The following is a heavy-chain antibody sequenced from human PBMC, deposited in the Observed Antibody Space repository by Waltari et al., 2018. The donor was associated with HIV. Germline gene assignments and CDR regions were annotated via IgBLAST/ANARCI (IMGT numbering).Heavy chain of an antibody. J-gene: IGHJ3*02. V-gene: IGHV3-15*01. CDR3: VTDQHAFLDI. D-gene: IGHD2-2*01. CDR1: GFTFRNGW. CDR2: IKSKTDDGTT. Sequence: EVQLRESGGGLVKPGGSLRPSCAASGFTFRNGWMTWVSQAPGKGLEWVGRIKSKTDDGTTHYAAPVKGRFTVSRDDSKNTVYLQMKSLKTEDTAVYYCVTDQHAFLDIWGQGTMVTVSS.